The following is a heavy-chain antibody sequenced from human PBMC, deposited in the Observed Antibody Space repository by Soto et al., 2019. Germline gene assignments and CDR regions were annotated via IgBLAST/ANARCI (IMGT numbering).Heavy chain of an antibody. Sequence: ASVKVSCKASGYTFTSYGISWVRQAPGQGLEWMGWISVDNGNTNYVQKLQGRVTMTTDTSTSTAYMDLRSLRSDDTAVYYCVRVSEYYDILTGFYVRWFGTWGQGTLVTVSS. J-gene: IGHJ5*02. CDR2: ISVDNGNT. CDR3: VRVSEYYDILTGFYVRWFGT. CDR1: GYTFTSYG. V-gene: IGHV1-18*04. D-gene: IGHD3-9*01.